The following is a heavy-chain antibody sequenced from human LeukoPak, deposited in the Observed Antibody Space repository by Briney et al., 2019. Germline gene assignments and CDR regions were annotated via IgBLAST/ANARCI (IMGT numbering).Heavy chain of an antibody. Sequence: GGSLRLSCAASGFTFSSYWMSWVRQAPGKGLEWVANIKQDGSEKYYVDSVKGRFTISRDNAKNSLYLQMNSLRAEDTAVYYCARDRYYYGSGSYPRWGQGTLVTVSS. V-gene: IGHV3-7*01. D-gene: IGHD3-10*01. CDR3: ARDRYYYGSGSYPR. J-gene: IGHJ4*02. CDR2: IKQDGSEK. CDR1: GFTFSSYW.